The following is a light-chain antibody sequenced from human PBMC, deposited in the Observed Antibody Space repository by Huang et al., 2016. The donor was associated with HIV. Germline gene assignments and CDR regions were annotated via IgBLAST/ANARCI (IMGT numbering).Light chain of an antibody. CDR2: GAS. CDR1: QIVSSN. Sequence: EIVMTQSPATLSVSPGERATISCRASQIVSSNLAWYQQKPGQAPRLLIYGASTRATGIPARFSGSGSGTEFTLIIRSLQSEDFAVYYCQQYNNWPPAWTFGQGTKVEIK. J-gene: IGKJ1*01. CDR3: QQYNNWPPAWT. V-gene: IGKV3-15*01.